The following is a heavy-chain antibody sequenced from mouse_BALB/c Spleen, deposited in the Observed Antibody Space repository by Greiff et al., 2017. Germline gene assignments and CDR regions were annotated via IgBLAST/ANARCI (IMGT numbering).Heavy chain of an antibody. CDR3: ARGGTGFAY. CDR1: GYSITSGYY. Sequence: VQLQQSGPGLVKPSQSLSLTCSVTGYSITSGYYWNWIRQFPGNKREWMGYISYDGSNNYNPSLKNRISITRDTAKNQFFLKLNSVTTEDTATYYCARGGTGFAYWGQGTLVTVSA. D-gene: IGHD3-3*01. CDR2: ISYDGSN. V-gene: IGHV3-6*02. J-gene: IGHJ3*01.